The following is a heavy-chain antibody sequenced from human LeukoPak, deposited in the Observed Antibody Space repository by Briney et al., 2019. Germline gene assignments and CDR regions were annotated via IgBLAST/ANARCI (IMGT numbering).Heavy chain of an antibody. CDR3: ASDTYYYDSSGPYYYYMDV. CDR1: GGSISSYY. V-gene: IGHV4-4*07. J-gene: IGHJ6*03. D-gene: IGHD3-22*01. CDR2: IYTSGST. Sequence: SETLSLTCTVAGGSISSYYWSWIRQPAGKGLEWIGRIYTSGSTNYNPSLKSRVTMSVDTSKNQFSLRLSSVTAADTAVYYCASDTYYYDSSGPYYYYMDVWGKGTTVTVSS.